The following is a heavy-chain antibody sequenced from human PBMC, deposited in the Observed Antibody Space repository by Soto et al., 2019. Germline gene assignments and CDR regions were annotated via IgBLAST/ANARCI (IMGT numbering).Heavy chain of an antibody. D-gene: IGHD1-26*01. CDR2: IYYSGST. J-gene: IGHJ4*02. V-gene: IGHV4-39*01. CDR3: ARHLGTEPPLDY. Sequence: ETLSLTCTVSGGSISSSSYYWGWIRQPPGKGLEWIGSIYYSGSTYYNPSLKSRVTISVDTSKNQFSLKLSSVTAADTAVYYCARHLGTEPPLDYWGQGTLVTVSS. CDR1: GGSISSSSYY.